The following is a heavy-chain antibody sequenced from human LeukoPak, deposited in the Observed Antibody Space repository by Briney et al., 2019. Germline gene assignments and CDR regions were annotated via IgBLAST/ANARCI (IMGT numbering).Heavy chain of an antibody. CDR3: ARGSNDDYVWGSSYGMDV. V-gene: IGHV4-59*01. D-gene: IGHD3-16*01. CDR1: GGSISSYY. Sequence: SETLSLTCTVSGGSISSYYWSWIRQPPGKGLEWTGYIYYSGSTNYNPSLKSRVTISVDTSKNQFSLKLSSVTAADTAVYYCARGSNDDYVWGSSYGMDVWGQGTTVTVSS. J-gene: IGHJ6*02. CDR2: IYYSGST.